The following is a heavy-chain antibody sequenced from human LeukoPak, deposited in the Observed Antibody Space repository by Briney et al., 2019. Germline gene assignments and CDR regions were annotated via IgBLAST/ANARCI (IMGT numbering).Heavy chain of an antibody. D-gene: IGHD4-11*01. J-gene: IGHJ2*01. CDR2: ISSSSSYI. Sequence: PGGSLRLSCAASGFTFSSYSMNWVRQAPGKGLEWVSSISSSSSYIYYADSVKGRFTISRDNAKNSLYLQMNSLRAEDTAVYYCARGRVYSNYHHCWYFDLWGRGTLVTVSS. CDR1: GFTFSSYS. V-gene: IGHV3-21*01. CDR3: ARGRVYSNYHHCWYFDL.